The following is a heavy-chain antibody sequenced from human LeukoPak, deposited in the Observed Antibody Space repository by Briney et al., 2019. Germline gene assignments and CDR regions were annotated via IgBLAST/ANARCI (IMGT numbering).Heavy chain of an antibody. V-gene: IGHV4-59*08. CDR1: DDSISDYY. CDR3: ARLIGGYYDSSGYLDY. D-gene: IGHD3-22*01. J-gene: IGHJ4*02. Sequence: SETLSLTCTVSDDSISDYYRGWIRQPPGKGLEWIGYFHNSGTSTYNPSLKSRVTISADTSRNQFSLKLSSVTAADTAVYYCARLIGGYYDSSGYLDYWGQGTLVTVSS. CDR2: FHNSGTS.